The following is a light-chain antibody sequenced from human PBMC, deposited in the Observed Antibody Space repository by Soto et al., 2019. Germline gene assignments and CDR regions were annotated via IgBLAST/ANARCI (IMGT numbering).Light chain of an antibody. V-gene: IGKV1-5*03. J-gene: IGKJ1*01. CDR3: QHYNSYSEA. CDR1: QSISSW. CDR2: KAS. Sequence: SQSPSTLSSSVGEIVTITCRASQSISSWLAWYQQKPGKAPKLLIYKASSLESGVPSRFSGSGSGTEFTLTISSLQPDDFATYYCQHYNSYSEAFGQGTKVDIK.